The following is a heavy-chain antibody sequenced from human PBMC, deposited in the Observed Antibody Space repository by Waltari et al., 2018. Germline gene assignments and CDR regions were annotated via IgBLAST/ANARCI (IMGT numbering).Heavy chain of an antibody. CDR3: ARRGTTETIFDY. CDR2: IYYSGRT. V-gene: IGHV4-39*01. CDR1: GGSISSSSYY. Sequence: QLQLQESGPGLVKPSETLSLTCTVSGGSISSSSYYWGWIRQPPGKGLEWIGSIYYSGRTYYNPSLKSRVTISVDTSKNQFSLKLSSVTAADTALYYCARRGTTETIFDYWGQGTLVSVSS. J-gene: IGHJ4*02. D-gene: IGHD4-17*01.